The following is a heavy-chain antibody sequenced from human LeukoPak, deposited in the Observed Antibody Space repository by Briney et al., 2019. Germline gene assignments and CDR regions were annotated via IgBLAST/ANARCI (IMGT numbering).Heavy chain of an antibody. D-gene: IGHD5-18*01. V-gene: IGHV1-2*06. J-gene: IGHJ4*02. CDR1: GYTFTGYY. Sequence: GASVKVSCKASGYTFTGYYMHRVRQAPGQGLEWMGRINPNSGGTNYAQKFQGRVTMTRDTSISTAYMELSRPRSDDTAVYYCVREVDTAMVYYFDYWGQGTLVTVSS. CDR2: INPNSGGT. CDR3: VREVDTAMVYYFDY.